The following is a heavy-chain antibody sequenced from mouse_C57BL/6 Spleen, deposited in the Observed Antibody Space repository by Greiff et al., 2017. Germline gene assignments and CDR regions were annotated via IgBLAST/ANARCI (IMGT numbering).Heavy chain of an antibody. Sequence: VQLQQSGPELVKPGASVKISCKASGYTFTDYYMNWVKQSHGKSLEWIGDINPNNGGTSYNQKFKGNATLTVDKSSSTAYMELRSLTSEDSAVYYCARTGRYIDVWGTGTTVTVSS. CDR1: GYTFTDYY. D-gene: IGHD4-1*01. CDR2: INPNNGGT. CDR3: ARTGRYIDV. V-gene: IGHV1-26*01. J-gene: IGHJ1*03.